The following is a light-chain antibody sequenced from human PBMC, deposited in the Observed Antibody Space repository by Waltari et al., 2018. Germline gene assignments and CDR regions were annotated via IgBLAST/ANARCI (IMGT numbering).Light chain of an antibody. J-gene: IGLJ2*01. CDR3: SVWDDSLNGVV. CDR1: SSNIGRNT. Sequence: QSVLTQPPSASGTPGQRVTISCSGGSSNIGRNTVNWYHHVPGTAPKLLVYYNNQRPSGVPERFSGSTSGTSASLAISGLQSADEATYYCSVWDDSLNGVVFGGGTKLAVL. CDR2: YNN. V-gene: IGLV1-44*01.